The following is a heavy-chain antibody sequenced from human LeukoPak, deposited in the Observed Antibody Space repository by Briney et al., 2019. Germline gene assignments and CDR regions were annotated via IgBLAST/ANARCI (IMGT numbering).Heavy chain of an antibody. CDR1: GLTFSSYA. CDR2: ISGSDGST. V-gene: IGHV3-23*01. CDR3: EKDLGGSGDYRPY. Sequence: PGGSLRLSCAASGLTFSSYAMSWVRQAPGKGLEWVSAISGSDGSTYYADSVKGRFTISRDNSKNTLYLQMNSLSAEDTAVYYCEKDLGGSGDYRPYWGQGSVVTVSS. D-gene: IGHD2-21*02. J-gene: IGHJ4*02.